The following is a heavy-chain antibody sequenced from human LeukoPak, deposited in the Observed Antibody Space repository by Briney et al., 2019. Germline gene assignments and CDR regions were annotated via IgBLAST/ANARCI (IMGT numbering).Heavy chain of an antibody. CDR2: IYSGGST. V-gene: IGHV3-53*01. CDR3: AKEPHPLDTIFGVVPLSHLDY. Sequence: GGSLRLSCAASGFTVRSNYMSWVRKAPGKGLEWVSIIYSGGSTYYADSVTGRFTISRDISKNTLYLQMSSLRAEDTAVYYCAKEPHPLDTIFGVVPLSHLDYWGQGTPVTVSS. D-gene: IGHD3-3*01. CDR1: GFTVRSNY. J-gene: IGHJ4*02.